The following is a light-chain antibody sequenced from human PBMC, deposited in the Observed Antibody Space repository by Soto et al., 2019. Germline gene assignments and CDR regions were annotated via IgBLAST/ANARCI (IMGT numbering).Light chain of an antibody. CDR3: QNYNSAPFT. V-gene: IGKV1-27*01. J-gene: IGKJ3*01. Sequence: DFPMTQSPSSLSASAGDRVTITCRASQGISNYLAWYQQKPGKVPKLLIYGASTLQSGVPSRFSGSGSGTDFTLTISSLQPEDVATYYCQNYNSAPFTFGPGTKVDIK. CDR1: QGISNY. CDR2: GAS.